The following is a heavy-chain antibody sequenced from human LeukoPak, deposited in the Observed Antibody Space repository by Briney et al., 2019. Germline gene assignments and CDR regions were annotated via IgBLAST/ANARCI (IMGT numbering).Heavy chain of an antibody. V-gene: IGHV3-23*01. CDR3: AKGPPSVVANAFHI. J-gene: IGHJ3*02. CDR2: ISGSGGTT. D-gene: IGHD5-12*01. Sequence: PGGSLRLSCAASGFTFSSSVMTWVRQAPGKGLEWVSTISGSGGTTYYADSVKGRFTISRDNSKNTLYLEMDSLRADDTAVYSCAKGPPSVVANAFHIWGQGTMVTVSS. CDR1: GFTFSSSV.